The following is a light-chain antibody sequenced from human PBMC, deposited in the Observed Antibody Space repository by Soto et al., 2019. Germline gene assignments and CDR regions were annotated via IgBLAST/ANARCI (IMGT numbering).Light chain of an antibody. J-gene: IGKJ2*01. CDR2: LGS. CDR3: MKALETPYT. Sequence: EIVMTQSPPSLTVTPGEPASISCRSSQRLLHSNGNTFLDWYLQKPGQSPQILIYLGSNRASGVPDRVSGREAGTDFTLKISRVEAEDIGVYYCMKALETPYTVGQGPKMEIK. V-gene: IGKV2-28*01. CDR1: QRLLHSNGNTF.